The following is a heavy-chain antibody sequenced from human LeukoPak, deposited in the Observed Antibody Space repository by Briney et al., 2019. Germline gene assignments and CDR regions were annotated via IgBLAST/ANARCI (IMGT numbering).Heavy chain of an antibody. CDR2: MNPNSGNT. V-gene: IGHV1-8*01. Sequence: ASVKVSCKASRYTFTSYDINWVRQAAGQGLEWMGWMNPNSGNTGYAQRFQGRVTMTRNTSISTAYMELSSLRSEDTAVYYCARGLKRYYQNWFDPWGQGTLVTVSS. CDR1: RYTFTSYD. D-gene: IGHD3-10*01. CDR3: ARGLKRYYQNWFDP. J-gene: IGHJ5*02.